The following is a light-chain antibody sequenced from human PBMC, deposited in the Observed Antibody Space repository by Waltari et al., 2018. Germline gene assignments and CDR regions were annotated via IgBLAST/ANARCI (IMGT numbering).Light chain of an antibody. Sequence: GSLSLSPGETATLSCRASQSVGHTYLAWYQQRPGQAPRLLIYAASSRATGVPDRFSGSGSGSGSGTNFTLTISRLEPEDFAVYYCQQYGTSVFSFGPGTKVDF. CDR3: QQYGTSVFS. V-gene: IGKV3-20*01. CDR1: QSVGHTY. J-gene: IGKJ3*01. CDR2: AAS.